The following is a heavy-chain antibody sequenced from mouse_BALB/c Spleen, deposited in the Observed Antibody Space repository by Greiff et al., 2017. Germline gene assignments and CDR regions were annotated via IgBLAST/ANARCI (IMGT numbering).Heavy chain of an antibody. V-gene: IGHV5-6*01. J-gene: IGHJ4*01. CDR1: GFTFSSYG. Sequence: DVQLVESGGDLVKPGGSLKLSCAASGFTFSSYGMSWVRQTPDKRLEWVATISSGGSYTYYPDSVKGRFTISRDNAKNTLYLQMSSLKSEDTAMYYCARTVRDYWGQGTSVTVSS. CDR2: ISSGGSYT. CDR3: ARTVRDY.